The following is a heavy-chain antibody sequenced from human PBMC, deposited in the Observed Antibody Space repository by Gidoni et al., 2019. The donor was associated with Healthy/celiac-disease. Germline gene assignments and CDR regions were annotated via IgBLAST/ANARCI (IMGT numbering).Heavy chain of an antibody. J-gene: IGHJ4*02. Sequence: GRFTISRDNSKNTLYLQMNSLRAEDTAVYYCAKDIAAAVVPYWGQGTLVTVSS. CDR3: AKDIAAAVVPY. D-gene: IGHD6-13*01. V-gene: IGHV3-23*01.